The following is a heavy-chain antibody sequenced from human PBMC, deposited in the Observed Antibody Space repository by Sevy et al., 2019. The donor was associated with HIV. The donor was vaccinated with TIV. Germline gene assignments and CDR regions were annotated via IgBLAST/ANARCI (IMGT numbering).Heavy chain of an antibody. Sequence: ASVKVSCKASGYTFNAYFMHWVRQAPGQGLEWMGRINPNSGDITYAQTFQGRVTMSRDTSISTAYMELHRLTSDDTAVYYCARAYYYDSSAYRFDDWGQGTLVTVSS. J-gene: IGHJ4*02. CDR3: ARAYYYDSSAYRFDD. D-gene: IGHD3-22*01. V-gene: IGHV1-2*06. CDR1: GYTFNAYF. CDR2: INPNSGDI.